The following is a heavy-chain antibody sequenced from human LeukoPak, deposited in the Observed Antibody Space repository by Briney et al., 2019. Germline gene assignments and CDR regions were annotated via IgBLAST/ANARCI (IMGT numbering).Heavy chain of an antibody. J-gene: IGHJ4*02. Sequence: SETLSLTCTVSGGSISSSSYYWGWIRQPPGKGLEWIGSIYYSGSTYYNPSLKSRVTISVDTSKNQFSLKLSSVTAADTAVYYCARVAAGRPDYWGQGTLVTVSS. CDR3: ARVAAGRPDY. CDR2: IYYSGST. V-gene: IGHV4-39*07. CDR1: GGSISSSSYY. D-gene: IGHD3-10*01.